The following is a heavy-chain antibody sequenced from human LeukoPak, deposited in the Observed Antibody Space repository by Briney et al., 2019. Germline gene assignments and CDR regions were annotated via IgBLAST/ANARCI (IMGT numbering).Heavy chain of an antibody. J-gene: IGHJ1*01. CDR1: GFTFSNAW. Sequence: GGSLRLSCAASGFTFSNAWMNWVRQAPGKGLEWVGRIKSKTDGGTTDYAAPVKGRFTISRDDSKNTLYLQMNSLKTEDTAVYYCAKKVVVGATSPYSDFQDWGQGTLVTVSS. D-gene: IGHD1-26*01. CDR2: IKSKTDGGTT. V-gene: IGHV3-15*07. CDR3: AKKVVVGATSPYSDFQD.